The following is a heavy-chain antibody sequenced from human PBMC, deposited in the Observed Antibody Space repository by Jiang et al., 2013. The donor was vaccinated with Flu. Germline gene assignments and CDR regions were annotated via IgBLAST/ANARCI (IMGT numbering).Heavy chain of an antibody. J-gene: IGHJ6*03. CDR3: ARDYRFSGSSWYYYYYYMDV. CDR2: ISSSSSTI. D-gene: IGHD6-13*01. Sequence: VQLLESGGGLVQPGGSLRLSCAASGFTFSSYSMNWVRQAPGKGLEWVSYISSSSSTIYYADSVKGRFTISRDNAKNSLYLQMNSLRDEDTAVYYCARDYRFSGSSWYYYYYYMDVWGKGTTVTVSS. CDR1: GFTFSSYS. V-gene: IGHV3-48*02.